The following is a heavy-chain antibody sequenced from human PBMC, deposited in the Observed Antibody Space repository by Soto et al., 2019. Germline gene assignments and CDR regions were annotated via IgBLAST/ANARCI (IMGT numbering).Heavy chain of an antibody. J-gene: IGHJ6*02. CDR3: ARVPVSDFDNYYYYGMDV. Sequence: GASVKVSCKASGYTFTSYDINWVRQATGQGLEWMGWMNPNSGNTGYAQKFQGRVTMTMNNPTSTAYMELSSLRSEDTAVYYCARVPVSDFDNYYYYGMDVWGQATTVTVSS. D-gene: IGHD1-20*01. CDR2: MNPNSGNT. CDR1: GYTFTSYD. V-gene: IGHV1-8*01.